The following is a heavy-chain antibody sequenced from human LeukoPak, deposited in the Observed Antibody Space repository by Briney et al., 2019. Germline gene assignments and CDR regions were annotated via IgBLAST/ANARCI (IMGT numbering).Heavy chain of an antibody. CDR3: ARRAPSHDFDD. CDR1: GFTFSSYS. Sequence: GGSLRLSCAASGFTFSSYSMNWVRQAPGKGLEWVAAISTTSGNIYYADSVKGRFTISRDNAKNSLYLQMNSLRVEDTALYYCARRAPSHDFDDWGQGTLVTISS. J-gene: IGHJ4*02. CDR2: ISTTSGNI. V-gene: IGHV3-21*01.